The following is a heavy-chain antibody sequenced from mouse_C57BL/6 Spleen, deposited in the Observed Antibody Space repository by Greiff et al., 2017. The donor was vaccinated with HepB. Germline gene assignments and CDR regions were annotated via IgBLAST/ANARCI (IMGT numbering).Heavy chain of an antibody. Sequence: QVQLQQSGAELVRPGTSVKVSCKASGYAFTNYLIEWVKQRPGQGLEWIGVINPGSGGTNYNEKFKGKATLTADKSSSTAYMQLSSLTSEDSAVYFCARWDYDEGYFDYWGQGTTLTVSS. D-gene: IGHD2-4*01. V-gene: IGHV1-54*01. CDR1: GYAFTNYL. CDR3: ARWDYDEGYFDY. CDR2: INPGSGGT. J-gene: IGHJ2*01.